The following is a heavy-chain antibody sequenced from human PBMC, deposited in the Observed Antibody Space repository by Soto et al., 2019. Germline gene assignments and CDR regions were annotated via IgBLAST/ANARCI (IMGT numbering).Heavy chain of an antibody. J-gene: IGHJ3*01. V-gene: IGHV4-38-2*01. CDR1: GFFISSGNY. Sequence: SETLSLTCAVSGFFISSGNYWGWIRKPPGKGLEWIGSTFHGGNTYYNPSLKSRVTISVDMSKNQFSLKLNSVTAADTAVYYCARARWYDAFDVWGQGTVVTVSS. CDR3: ARARWYDAFDV. D-gene: IGHD2-15*01. CDR2: TFHGGNT.